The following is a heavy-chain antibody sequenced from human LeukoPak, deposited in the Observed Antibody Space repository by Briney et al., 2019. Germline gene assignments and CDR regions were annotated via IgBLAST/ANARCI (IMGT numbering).Heavy chain of an antibody. CDR3: ARDRAAAGQHFDY. CDR2: INHSGST. J-gene: IGHJ4*02. V-gene: IGHV4-34*01. D-gene: IGHD6-13*01. Sequence: TSETLSLTCAVYGGSFSDYYWTWIRQPPGKGLEWIGEINHSGSTNYNPSLKSRVTISVDTSKNQFPLKLNSVTAADTAVYYCARDRAAAGQHFDYWGQGTLVTVSS. CDR1: GGSFSDYY.